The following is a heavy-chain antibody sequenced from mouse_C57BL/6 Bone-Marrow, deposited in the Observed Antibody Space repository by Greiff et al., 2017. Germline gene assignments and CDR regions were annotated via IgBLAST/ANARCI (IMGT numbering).Heavy chain of an antibody. CDR1: GFSLSTSGMG. CDR3: ARRGITTAYCDY. D-gene: IGHD1-2*01. J-gene: IGHJ2*01. Sequence: QVTLKVCGPGILQSSQTLSLTCSFSGFSLSTSGMGVSWIRQPSGKGLEWLAHIYWDDDKRYNPSLKSRLTIFKDTSRHQVFLKIASVDTAVTATYYCARRGITTAYCDYWGQGTTLTVSS. V-gene: IGHV8-12*01. CDR2: IYWDDDK.